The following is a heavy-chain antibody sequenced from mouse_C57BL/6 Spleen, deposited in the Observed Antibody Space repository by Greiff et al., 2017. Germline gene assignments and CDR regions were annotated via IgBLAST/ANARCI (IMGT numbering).Heavy chain of an antibody. CDR3: ARHEEGYYGSRGYFDY. CDR1: GYTFTEYT. J-gene: IGHJ2*01. Sequence: LVESGAELVKPGASVKLSCKASGYTFTEYTIHWVKQRSGQGLEWIGWFYPGSGSIKYNEKFKDKATLTADKSSSTVYMELRRLTSEDSAVYVCARHEEGYYGSRGYFDYWGQGTTLTVSS. CDR2: FYPGSGSI. V-gene: IGHV1-62-2*01. D-gene: IGHD1-1*01.